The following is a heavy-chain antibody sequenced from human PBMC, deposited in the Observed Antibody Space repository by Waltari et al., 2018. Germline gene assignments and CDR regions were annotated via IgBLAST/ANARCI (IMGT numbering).Heavy chain of an antibody. CDR3: AKDLITETTVTTDGY. J-gene: IGHJ4*02. Sequence: EVQLLESGGGVVQPVGSLRLSCAASGFTFSRYAMLWVRQAPGKGLEWVSAISGSSGSTYYADSVKGRFTISRDNSKNTLYLQMNSLRAEDTAVYYCAKDLITETTVTTDGYWGQGTLVTVSS. V-gene: IGHV3-23*01. CDR2: ISGSSGST. D-gene: IGHD4-17*01. CDR1: GFTFSRYA.